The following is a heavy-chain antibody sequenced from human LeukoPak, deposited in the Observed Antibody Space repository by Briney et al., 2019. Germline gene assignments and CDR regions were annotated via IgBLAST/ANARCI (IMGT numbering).Heavy chain of an antibody. Sequence: SETLSLTCTVSGGSIIGYYWTWIRQPPGKGLEWIGYIYTSGSTNYNPSLKSRVTISAEMYENKFSLQLSSVIAADTPVSYCPRQICISTSCPHLNVFDMWGEGTMVTVS. CDR3: PRQICISTSCPHLNVFDM. V-gene: IGHV4-4*09. CDR2: IYTSGST. D-gene: IGHD2-2*01. CDR1: GGSIIGYY. J-gene: IGHJ3*02.